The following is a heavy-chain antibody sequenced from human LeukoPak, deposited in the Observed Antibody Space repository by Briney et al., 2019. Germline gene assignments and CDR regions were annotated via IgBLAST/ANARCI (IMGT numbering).Heavy chain of an antibody. CDR2: IVVGSGNT. D-gene: IGHD1-26*01. CDR3: AADSGSFDAFDI. CDR1: GFTFTSSA. Sequence: SVKVSCKASGFTFTSSAMQWVRQARGQRLEWIGWIVVGSGNTNYAQKFQEGVTITRDMSTSTAYMELSSLRSEDTAVYYCAADSGSFDAFDIWGQGTMVTVSS. V-gene: IGHV1-58*02. J-gene: IGHJ3*02.